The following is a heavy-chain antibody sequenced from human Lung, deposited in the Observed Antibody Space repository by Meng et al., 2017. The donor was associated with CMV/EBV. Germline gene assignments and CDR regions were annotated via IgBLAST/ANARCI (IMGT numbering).Heavy chain of an antibody. V-gene: IGHV4-4*02. CDR3: LRRSGGSV. CDR1: GASITNHNW. J-gene: IGHJ1*01. D-gene: IGHD3-10*01. CDR2: IPNGGSS. Sequence: QGALRESGPALVKPSGTLSLTCAVSGASITNHNWWAWVRQPPGKGLEWIGEIPNGGSSAYNPSLKSRVSMSIDKSKNQFSLKLTSVTAADTAVYHCLRRSGGSVWGQGTLVTVSS.